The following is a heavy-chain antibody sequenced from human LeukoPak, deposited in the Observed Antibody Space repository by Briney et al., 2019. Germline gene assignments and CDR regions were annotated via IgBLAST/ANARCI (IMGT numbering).Heavy chain of an antibody. D-gene: IGHD2-8*01. V-gene: IGHV7-4-1*02. CDR3: ARGQLYCTNGVCYRYHFDY. CDR1: GYTLISYA. CDR2: INTDTGNS. J-gene: IGHJ4*02. Sequence: ASVKVSCKASGYTLISYAMNWVRQAPGQGLERMGWINTDTGNSTYAQGFAGRFVFSLDTSVSTAYLQISSLKAEDTAVYYCARGQLYCTNGVCYRYHFDYWGQGTLVTVSS.